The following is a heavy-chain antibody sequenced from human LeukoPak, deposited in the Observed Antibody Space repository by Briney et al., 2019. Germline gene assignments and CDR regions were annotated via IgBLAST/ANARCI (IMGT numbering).Heavy chain of an antibody. J-gene: IGHJ4*02. CDR2: INPNSGGT. CDR1: GYTLTSYY. V-gene: IGHV1-2*02. CDR3: ASFSIFGVVIKGFDY. Sequence: ASVKVSCKASGYTLTSYYMHWVRQAPGQGLEWMGWINPNSGGTSYAQKFQGRVTMTRDTSISTAYMELSRLRSDDTAVYYCASFSIFGVVIKGFDYWGQGTLVTVSS. D-gene: IGHD3-3*01.